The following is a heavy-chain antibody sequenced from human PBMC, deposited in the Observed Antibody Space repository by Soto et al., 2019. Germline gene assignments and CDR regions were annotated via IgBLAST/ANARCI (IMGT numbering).Heavy chain of an antibody. V-gene: IGHV3-30*18. CDR1: GFSFSSYD. Sequence: QVQLVESGGGVVQPGRSLRLSCVGSGFSFSSYDMNWVRQAPGTGLEWVALMSYDGSKKYYGDSVRGRVTISRDNSKKTLYLQMHHLRPEDTAIYYCAKDLKPGSRWSLGGVEHCMDVWGRGTTVSVSS. CDR3: AKDLKPGSRWSLGGVEHCMDV. CDR2: MSYDGSKK. D-gene: IGHD3-16*01. J-gene: IGHJ6*03.